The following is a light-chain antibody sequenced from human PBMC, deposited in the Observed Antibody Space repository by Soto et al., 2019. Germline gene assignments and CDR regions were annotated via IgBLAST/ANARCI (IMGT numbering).Light chain of an antibody. V-gene: IGLV2-11*01. J-gene: IGLJ1*01. CDR1: SSDVGGYNY. CDR3: CSYAGSYSYV. Sequence: QSVLTQPRSVSGSPGQSVTISCTGTSSDVGGYNYVSWYQQHPGKVPKLMIYDVSKRPSGVPDRSSGSKSGNTASLTISGLQAEDEADYYCCSYAGSYSYVFGTGTKLTVL. CDR2: DVS.